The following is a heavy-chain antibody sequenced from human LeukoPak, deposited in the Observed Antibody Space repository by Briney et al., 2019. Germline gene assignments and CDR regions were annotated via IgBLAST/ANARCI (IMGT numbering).Heavy chain of an antibody. J-gene: IGHJ4*02. CDR1: GGTFSSYA. V-gene: IGHV1-69*04. D-gene: IGHD4-23*01. Sequence: SVKVSCKASGGTFSSYAISWVRQAPGQGLEWMGRIIAILGIANYAQKFQGRVTITADKSTSTAYMELSSLRSEDTAVYYCARDEDGGNSYGWGQGTLVTVSS. CDR3: ARDEDGGNSYG. CDR2: IIAILGIA.